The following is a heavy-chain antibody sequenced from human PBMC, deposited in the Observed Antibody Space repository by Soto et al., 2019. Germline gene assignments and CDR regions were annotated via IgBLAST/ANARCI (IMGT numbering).Heavy chain of an antibody. CDR3: ARDWLPTGLVGMDV. D-gene: IGHD1-1*01. J-gene: IGHJ6*02. CDR2: INPSGGST. Sequence: QVQLVQSGAEVKKPGASMKVSCKASGYSFTSYYIHWVRQAPGPGLERVGIINPSGGSTSYAQELQGRVSMTTYTYTNTVYMDLSSLTSEDTAVYYCARDWLPTGLVGMDVWGQGTTVTVSS. V-gene: IGHV1-46*04. CDR1: GYSFTSYY.